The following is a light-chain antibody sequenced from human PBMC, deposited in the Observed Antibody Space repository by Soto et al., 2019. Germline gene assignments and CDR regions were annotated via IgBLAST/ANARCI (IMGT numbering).Light chain of an antibody. J-gene: IGKJ5*01. V-gene: IGKV1-9*01. CDR1: QDISSS. CDR3: QQLNSYPSIT. CDR2: AAS. Sequence: DIQLTQSPSFLSASVGDRVTITCRASQDISSSLAWYQQKPGKAPKLLIYAASTLQGGVPSRFSGNGSGTEFTLTISSLQPEDFATYYCQQLNSYPSITFGQGTRLEIK.